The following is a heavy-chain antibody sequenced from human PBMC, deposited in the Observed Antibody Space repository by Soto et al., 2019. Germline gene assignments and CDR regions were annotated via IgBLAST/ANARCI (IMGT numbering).Heavy chain of an antibody. Sequence: PSETLSVTGTGSGGSISSGDYYWSWIRQPPGEGLEWIGYISYSGSTYYNPSLKSRLTMSVDTSKNQFSLKLSSVTAADTAMYYCARAGVYYYGMDIWGQGTTVTVSS. V-gene: IGHV4-30-4*01. CDR3: ARAGVYYYGMDI. J-gene: IGHJ6*02. D-gene: IGHD3-10*01. CDR2: ISYSGST. CDR1: GGSISSGDYY.